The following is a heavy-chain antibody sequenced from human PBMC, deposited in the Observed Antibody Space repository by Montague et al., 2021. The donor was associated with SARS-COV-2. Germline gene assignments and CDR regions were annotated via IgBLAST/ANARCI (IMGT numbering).Heavy chain of an antibody. D-gene: IGHD6-25*01. V-gene: IGHV4-59*12. Sequence: SETLSLTCTVSGSSITSYYWSWIRQAPGQGLEWIAYIYSSGSASYNPSLRSRVTMSVDKSTNQFSLSLNSVTAADTAVYYCARVFRGQRLAFDFWGQGALVIVSS. CDR3: ARVFRGQRLAFDF. CDR2: IYSSGSA. CDR1: GSSITSYY. J-gene: IGHJ4*02.